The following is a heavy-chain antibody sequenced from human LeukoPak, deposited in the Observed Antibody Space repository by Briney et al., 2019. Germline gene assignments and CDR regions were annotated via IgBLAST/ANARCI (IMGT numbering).Heavy chain of an antibody. V-gene: IGHV3-7*01. CDR2: IKQDGSNK. CDR3: AKGRGEWELFDY. Sequence: GGSLRLSCAASGFTFSSYWMSWVRQAPGKGLEWVANIKQDGSNKYYADSVKGRFTISRDNSKNTLYLQMNSLRAEDTAVYYCAKGRGEWELFDYWGQGTLVTVSS. CDR1: GFTFSSYW. D-gene: IGHD1-26*01. J-gene: IGHJ4*02.